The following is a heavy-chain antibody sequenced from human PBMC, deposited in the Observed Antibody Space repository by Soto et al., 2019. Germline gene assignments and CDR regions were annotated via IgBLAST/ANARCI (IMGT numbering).Heavy chain of an antibody. CDR3: VRSPDAFRYGLDV. CDR1: GYSFTDHY. J-gene: IGHJ6*02. CDR2: INPNTGVT. V-gene: IGHV1-2*02. D-gene: IGHD2-2*01. Sequence: QAQLVQSGADVKKPGASVKVSCKASGYSFTDHYMHWVRQAPGQGLEWLGRINPNTGVTHFARKFQGEVTMTRHTSINTAYMELTRLQSDDTAFYFCVRSPDAFRYGLDVWGQGTTVTVSS.